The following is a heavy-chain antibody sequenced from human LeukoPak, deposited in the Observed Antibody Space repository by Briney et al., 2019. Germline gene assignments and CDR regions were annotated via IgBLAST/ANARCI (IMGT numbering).Heavy chain of an antibody. Sequence: SETLSLTCTVSGGSISSSSYYWGWIRQPPGKGLEWIGSIYYSGSTYYNPSLKSRVTISVDTSKNQFSLKLSSVTAADTAVYYCARGITIFGVGLYWGQGTLVTVSS. V-gene: IGHV4-39*01. J-gene: IGHJ4*02. CDR3: ARGITIFGVGLY. D-gene: IGHD3-3*01. CDR1: GGSISSSSYY. CDR2: IYYSGST.